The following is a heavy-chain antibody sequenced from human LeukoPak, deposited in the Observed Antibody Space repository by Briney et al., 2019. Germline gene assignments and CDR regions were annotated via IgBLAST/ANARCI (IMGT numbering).Heavy chain of an antibody. CDR2: IYYSGST. J-gene: IGHJ3*02. D-gene: IGHD5-18*01. CDR3: ARHIVGYSYGYAFDI. V-gene: IGHV4-59*08. CDR1: GDSINSYY. Sequence: SETLPLTCTVSGDSINSYYWSWIRQPPGKGLEWIGYIYYSGSTNYNPSLKSRVTISVDTSKNQFSLKLSSVTAADTAVYYCARHIVGYSYGYAFDIWGQGTMVTVSS.